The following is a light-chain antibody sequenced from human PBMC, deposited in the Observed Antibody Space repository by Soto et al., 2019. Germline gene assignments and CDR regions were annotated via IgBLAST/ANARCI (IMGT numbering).Light chain of an antibody. CDR2: DDS. Sequence: DIHMTQSPSTLSASVGDRVILTCRASQSVTRRLAWYQHKPGKAPQVLIWDDSTLQNGVTSRFSGGGSGTEFTLTISNLQPDDAATYYCQQYKDFSTWRFGPGTMVDIK. J-gene: IGKJ1*01. CDR1: QSVTRR. V-gene: IGKV1-5*01. CDR3: QQYKDFSTWR.